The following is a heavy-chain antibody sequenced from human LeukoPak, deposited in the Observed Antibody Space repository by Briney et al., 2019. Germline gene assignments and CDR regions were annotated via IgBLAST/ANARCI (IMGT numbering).Heavy chain of an antibody. D-gene: IGHD2-2*01. CDR1: GCTFSSYG. Sequence: GGSLRLSCAASGCTFSSYGMHRVRQAPGKGLEWVAVISYDGSNKYYADSVKGRFTISRDNSKNTLYLQMNSLRAEDTAVYYCAQDQRYCSSTSCYLDYYYYGMDVWGQGTTVTVSS. CDR3: AQDQRYCSSTSCYLDYYYYGMDV. V-gene: IGHV3-30*18. J-gene: IGHJ6*02. CDR2: ISYDGSNK.